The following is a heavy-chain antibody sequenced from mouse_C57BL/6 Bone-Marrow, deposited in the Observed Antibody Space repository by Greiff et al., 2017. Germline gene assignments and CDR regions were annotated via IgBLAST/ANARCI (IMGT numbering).Heavy chain of an antibody. J-gene: IGHJ3*01. D-gene: IGHD1-1*01. CDR1: GYTFTSYW. V-gene: IGHV1-55*01. CDR2: IYPGSGST. CDR3: AREYTVVGGWFAD. Sequence: QVQLQQSGAELVKPGASVKMSCTASGYTFTSYWITWVKQRPGQGLEWIGDIYPGSGSTNYNEKFQGKATLTVDTSSSTAYMHLSSPTLEASAVVKGAREYTVVGGWFADWGQGTLVTVSA.